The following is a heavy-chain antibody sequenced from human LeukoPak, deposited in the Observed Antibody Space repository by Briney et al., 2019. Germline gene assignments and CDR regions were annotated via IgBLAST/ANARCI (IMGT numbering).Heavy chain of an antibody. J-gene: IGHJ5*02. V-gene: IGHV4-4*07. D-gene: IGHD2-2*01. CDR2: IYTSGST. CDR3: ARAMIGYCSSTSCQGWFDP. Sequence: SETLSLTCTVSGGSISSYYWSWIRQPAGKGLEWIGRIYTSGSTNYNPSLKSRVTMSVDTSKNQFSLKLSSVTAADTAVYYCARAMIGYCSSTSCQGWFDPWGQGTLVTVSS. CDR1: GGSISSYY.